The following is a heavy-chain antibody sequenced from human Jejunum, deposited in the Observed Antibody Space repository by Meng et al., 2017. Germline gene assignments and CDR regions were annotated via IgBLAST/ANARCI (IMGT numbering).Heavy chain of an antibody. D-gene: IGHD2-2*01. Sequence: QGPLPEVGPRLVTPSKTLSLSCTVSVGSVSSTNCYWSWIRQPPGKGLEWIGYRYYRGSTNYNPSLKSRVTISVDTSKSQFSLKLFSVTAADTAVYYCAREYCISTTCYFDSWGQGTLVTVSS. J-gene: IGHJ4*02. CDR2: RYYRGST. CDR3: AREYCISTTCYFDS. CDR1: VGSVSSTNCY. V-gene: IGHV4-61*01.